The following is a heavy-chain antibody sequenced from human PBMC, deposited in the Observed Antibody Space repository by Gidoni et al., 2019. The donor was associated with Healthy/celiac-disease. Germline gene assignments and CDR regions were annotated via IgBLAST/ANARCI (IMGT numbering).Heavy chain of an antibody. CDR2: IIPIFGTA. J-gene: IGHJ4*02. D-gene: IGHD1-26*01. Sequence: QVQLLQSGAELKQPGSSVKVSCKASGGTSSSYAISWVRQAPEQGLEWMGGIIPIFGTAKNAQKFKGRVTITADKSTGTAYMELSSLRSEDTAVYYCARVGGGSYSAQLDYWGQGTLVTVSS. CDR1: GGTSSSYA. V-gene: IGHV1-69*06. CDR3: ARVGGGSYSAQLDY.